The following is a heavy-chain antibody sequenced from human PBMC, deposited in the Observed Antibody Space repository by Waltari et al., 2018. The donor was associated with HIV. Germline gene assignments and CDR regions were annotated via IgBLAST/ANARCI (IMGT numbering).Heavy chain of an antibody. CDR3: VTHRGAGFDY. J-gene: IGHJ4*02. D-gene: IGHD3-16*01. Sequence: EVQLVESGGGLVQPGGSLRLSCAASGFSFSSYSMNWVRQAPGKGLEWVSFISGSGSHIYYADSVKGRFTISRDSARNSLYLQMNSLRTEDTALYYCVTHRGAGFDYWGQGTLITVSS. CDR2: ISGSGSHI. CDR1: GFSFSSYS. V-gene: IGHV3-48*01.